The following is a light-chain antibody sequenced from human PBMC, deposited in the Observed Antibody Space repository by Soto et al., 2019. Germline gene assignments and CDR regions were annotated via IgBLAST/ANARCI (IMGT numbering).Light chain of an antibody. CDR2: DAT. Sequence: EIVLTQSPATLSLSPGERATLSCRTSQSVGTYLAWYQHNPGQAPRLLIYDATNRATGIPARFTGSGSGTDITITISSPEPEDFGVYYCQQRYNWPNTFRQGTKLEIK. J-gene: IGKJ2*01. CDR3: QQRYNWPNT. CDR1: QSVGTY. V-gene: IGKV3-11*01.